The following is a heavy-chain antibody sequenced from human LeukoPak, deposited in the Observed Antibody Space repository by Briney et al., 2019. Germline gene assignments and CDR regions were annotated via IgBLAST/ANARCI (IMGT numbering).Heavy chain of an antibody. V-gene: IGHV4-39*07. J-gene: IGHJ3*02. Sequence: SETLSLTCTVSGGSISSSSYYWGWIRQPPGKGLEWIGSIYYSGSTNYNPSLKSRVTISVDTSKNQFSLKLSSVTAADTAVYYCARGATGSGYYSLYIWGQGTMVTVSS. D-gene: IGHD3-22*01. CDR3: ARGATGSGYYSLYI. CDR2: IYYSGST. CDR1: GGSISSSSYY.